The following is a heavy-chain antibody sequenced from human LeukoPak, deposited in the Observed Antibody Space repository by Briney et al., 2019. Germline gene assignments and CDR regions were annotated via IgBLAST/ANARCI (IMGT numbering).Heavy chain of an antibody. CDR1: GYTFTGYY. V-gene: IGHV1-2*02. CDR3: ALEQGYCGGGSCYRWFDP. D-gene: IGHD2-15*01. CDR2: INPNSGGT. J-gene: IGHJ5*02. Sequence: PMASVKVSCKASGYTFTGYYMHWVRQAPGQGLEWMGWINPNSGGTNYAQKFQGRVTMTRDTSISTAYMELSRLRSDDTAVYYCALEQGYCGGGSCYRWFDPWGQGTLVTVSS.